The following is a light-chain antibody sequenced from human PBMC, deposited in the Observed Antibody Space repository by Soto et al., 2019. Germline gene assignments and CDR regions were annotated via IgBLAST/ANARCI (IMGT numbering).Light chain of an antibody. J-gene: IGKJ1*01. CDR3: QEYNTWPWT. V-gene: IGKV3-15*01. Sequence: ETLLTHTPATLSVSPWLRATIFFRASQSVNNNLAWYQQKLGQAPRVLIYGASTRATGIPARFTGSGSGTEFILTITSLQSEDSAVYYCQEYNTWPWTFGQGTKVDNK. CDR2: GAS. CDR1: QSVNNN.